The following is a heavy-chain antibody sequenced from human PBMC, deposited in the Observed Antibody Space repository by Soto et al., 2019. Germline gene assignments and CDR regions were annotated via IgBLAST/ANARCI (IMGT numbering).Heavy chain of an antibody. J-gene: IGHJ4*02. CDR1: CVSIDRSRYD. Sequence: PXETLSLTFTVSCVSIDRSRYDGGWIRQPPGKVLEWIGSISYSGITYYNPSLKSRVTMSVDTSKNQFSLKLSSVTAADTAVYYCARHWPDAYKWNYVLHFDDWGQGTLVTFSS. D-gene: IGHD1-7*01. CDR3: ARHWPDAYKWNYVLHFDD. V-gene: IGHV4-39*01. CDR2: ISYSGIT.